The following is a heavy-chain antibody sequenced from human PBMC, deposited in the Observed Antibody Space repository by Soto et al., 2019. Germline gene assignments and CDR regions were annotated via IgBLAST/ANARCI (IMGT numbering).Heavy chain of an antibody. V-gene: IGHV5-51*01. D-gene: IGHD6-13*01. CDR3: ARHGYSSSWKYYYYGMDV. CDR2: IYSGDSDT. J-gene: IGHJ6*02. CDR1: GYSFTSYW. Sequence: GESLKISCKGSGYSFTSYWIGWVRQMPGKGLDWMGFIYSGDSDTSYIPSFQGQVTISADNSISTAYLQWSSLKASDTAMYYCARHGYSSSWKYYYYGMDVWGQGTTVTVSS.